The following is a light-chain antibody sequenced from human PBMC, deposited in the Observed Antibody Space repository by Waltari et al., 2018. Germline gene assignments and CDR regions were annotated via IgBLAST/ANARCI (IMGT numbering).Light chain of an antibody. Sequence: QSVLTQPPSVSATPGQRVPIPCSGRRPARGTNYRYWYQQLPGTAPKLLIYRNHERPSRVPDRFAASKYGTTASLVINELRSEDEGIYYCASWDESHYVFGPGTTVTVL. CDR1: RPARGTNY. V-gene: IGLV1-47*01. CDR2: RNH. J-gene: IGLJ1*01. CDR3: ASWDESHYV.